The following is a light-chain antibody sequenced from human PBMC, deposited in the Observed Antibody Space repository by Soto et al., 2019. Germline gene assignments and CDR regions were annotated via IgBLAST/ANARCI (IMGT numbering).Light chain of an antibody. Sequence: EIVLTQSPGTLSLSPGERATPSCRASQSVSSSYLAWYQQKPGQAPRLLIYDASSRATGIPDRFSGSGSGTDFTLTISRLEPEDFAVYYCQQYGSSPPITFGQGTRLEIK. J-gene: IGKJ5*01. V-gene: IGKV3-20*01. CDR1: QSVSSSY. CDR3: QQYGSSPPIT. CDR2: DAS.